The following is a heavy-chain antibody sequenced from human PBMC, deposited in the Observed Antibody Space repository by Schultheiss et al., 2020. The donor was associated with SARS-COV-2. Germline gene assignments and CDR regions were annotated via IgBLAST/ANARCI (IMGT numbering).Heavy chain of an antibody. Sequence: GGSLRLSCAASGFTFSSYAMSWVRQAPGKGLEWVAVISYDGSNKYYADSVKGRFTISRENAKNSLYLQMNSLRAEDTAVYYCAIGSYSSGWYGNEYFQHWGQGTLVTVSS. CDR2: ISYDGSNK. CDR3: AIGSYSSGWYGNEYFQH. V-gene: IGHV3-30*14. D-gene: IGHD6-19*01. J-gene: IGHJ1*01. CDR1: GFTFSSYA.